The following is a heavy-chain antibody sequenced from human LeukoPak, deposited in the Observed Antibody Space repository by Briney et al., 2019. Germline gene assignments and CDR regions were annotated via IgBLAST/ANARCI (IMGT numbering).Heavy chain of an antibody. CDR2: IYYSGST. Sequence: SETLSLTCTVSGGSIRSSNYYWGWIRQPPGKGLQWVGSIYYSGSTYYNPSLKSRVTISLDTSKNQFSLKLSSVTAADTAVYYCARDLYSSKTNDAFVIWGQGTMVTVSS. V-gene: IGHV4-39*07. CDR3: ARDLYSSKTNDAFVI. D-gene: IGHD6-13*01. CDR1: GGSIRSSNYY. J-gene: IGHJ3*02.